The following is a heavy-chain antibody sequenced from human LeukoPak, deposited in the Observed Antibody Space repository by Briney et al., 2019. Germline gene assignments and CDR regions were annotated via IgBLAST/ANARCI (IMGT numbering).Heavy chain of an antibody. Sequence: ASVKVSCKASRYTLTNYALNWVRQAPGQGLEWMGWINTNTGNPTYAQGFTGRFVFSLDTSVNTAYLQISSLKAEDTAIYYCARVRGYCSTTSCYPHYWGQGTLVTVSS. J-gene: IGHJ4*02. D-gene: IGHD2-2*01. CDR3: ARVRGYCSTTSCYPHY. V-gene: IGHV7-4-1*02. CDR1: RYTLTNYA. CDR2: INTNTGNP.